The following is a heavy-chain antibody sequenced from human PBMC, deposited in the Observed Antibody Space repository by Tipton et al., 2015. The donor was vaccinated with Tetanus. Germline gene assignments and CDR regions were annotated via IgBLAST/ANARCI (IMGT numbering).Heavy chain of an antibody. J-gene: IGHJ3*02. V-gene: IGHV3-23*01. Sequence: SPRLSCAASGFTFSSYAMSWVRQAPGKGLEWVSAISGSGGSTYYADSVKGRFTISRDNSKNTLYLQMNSLRAEDTAVYYCAKDQEQQLVLDAFDIWGQGTMVTVSS. CDR2: ISGSGGST. CDR1: GFTFSSYA. CDR3: AKDQEQQLVLDAFDI. D-gene: IGHD6-13*01.